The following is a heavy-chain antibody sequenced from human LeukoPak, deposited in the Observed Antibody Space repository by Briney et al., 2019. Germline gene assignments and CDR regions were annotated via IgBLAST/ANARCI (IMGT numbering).Heavy chain of an antibody. D-gene: IGHD3-22*01. CDR2: IYYSGST. CDR1: GGSISSGGYY. CDR3: ARDQDSSGYLDY. Sequence: SETLSLTCTVSGGSISSGGYYWSWIRQHPGKGLEWIGYIYYSGSTYYNPSLKSRVTMSLDTSKNQFSLKLSSVTAADTAVYYSARDQDSSGYLDYWGQGTLVTVSS. V-gene: IGHV4-31*03. J-gene: IGHJ4*02.